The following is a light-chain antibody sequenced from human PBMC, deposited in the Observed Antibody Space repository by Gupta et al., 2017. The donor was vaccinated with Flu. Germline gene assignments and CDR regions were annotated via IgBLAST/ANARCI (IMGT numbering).Light chain of an antibody. J-gene: IGKJ2*01. CDR3: QHDHTSLYT. CDR2: ETS. V-gene: IGKV1-5*01. CDR1: QSIGAW. Sequence: DIQMTQSPSTLSASVGDRVTITCRASQSIGAWLAWYQQKPGKAPKLLIYETSSLQSGVPSRFSGSGSGTEFTLTITSLQPDDFATYYCQHDHTSLYTFGQGTRVEI.